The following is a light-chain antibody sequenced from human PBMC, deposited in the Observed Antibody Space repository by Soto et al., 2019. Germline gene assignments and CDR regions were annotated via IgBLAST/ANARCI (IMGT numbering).Light chain of an antibody. V-gene: IGKV1-9*01. CDR1: QGITSY. CDR3: QQLYSYPLT. CDR2: AES. Sequence: IQVTQSPSSLSASVGDRVTITCRASQGITSYLAWYQQKPGKAPKLLIYAESALQTGVSSRFSGSGYGTDFALTISNLQPEDFATYFFQQLYSYPLTFGGGTTVEF. J-gene: IGKJ4*01.